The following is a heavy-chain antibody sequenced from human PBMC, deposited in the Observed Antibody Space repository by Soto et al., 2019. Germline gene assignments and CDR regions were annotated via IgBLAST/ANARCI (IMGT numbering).Heavy chain of an antibody. D-gene: IGHD3-10*01. CDR1: GFTVSSNY. Sequence: PGGSLRLSCAASGFTVSSNYMTWVRQAPGKGLQWVSVIYSGGSTYYADSVKGRFSISRDNSKNTLYLQMNSLRAEDTAVYYCARFGSYSYYGMDVWGQASRFTVSS. V-gene: IGHV3-53*01. CDR2: IYSGGST. CDR3: ARFGSYSYYGMDV. J-gene: IGHJ6*02.